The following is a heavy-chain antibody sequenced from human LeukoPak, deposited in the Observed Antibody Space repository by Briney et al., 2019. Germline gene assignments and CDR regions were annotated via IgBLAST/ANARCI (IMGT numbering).Heavy chain of an antibody. CDR3: ARDRTCSSGSCYSDYFDY. J-gene: IGHJ4*02. V-gene: IGHV1-2*02. CDR2: INPNTGGT. CDR1: GYTFTGYY. Sequence: ALVKVSCKASGYTFTGYYIHWVRQAPGQGLEWMGWINPNTGGTNYPQKFLGRVTMTRDTSISTAYMDLSRLASDDTAVYYCARDRTCSSGSCYSDYFDYWGQGTLVTVSS. D-gene: IGHD2-15*01.